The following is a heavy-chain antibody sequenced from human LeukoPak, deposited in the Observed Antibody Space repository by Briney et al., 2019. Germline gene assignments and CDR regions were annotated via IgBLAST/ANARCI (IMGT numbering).Heavy chain of an antibody. J-gene: IGHJ4*02. CDR1: GFTFSSYW. CDR3: ARDGPILYHDY. D-gene: IGHD2-2*02. V-gene: IGHV3-7*01. Sequence: GGSLRLSCAASGFTFSSYWMSWVRPAPGKGREWVANIKQDGSEKYYVDSVQGRFTISRDNAKNSLYLQMNSLRAEDTAVYYCARDGPILYHDYWGQGTLVTVSS. CDR2: IKQDGSEK.